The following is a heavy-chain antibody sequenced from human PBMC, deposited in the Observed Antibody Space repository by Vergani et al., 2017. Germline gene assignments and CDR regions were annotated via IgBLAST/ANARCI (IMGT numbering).Heavy chain of an antibody. Sequence: QVQLVQSGAEVKKPGASVKVSCKASGYTFTSYYMHWVRQAPGQGLEWMGIINPSGCSTSYAQKFQGRVTMTRDTSTSTVYMELSSLRSEDTAVYYCARATPEYGDYGGSFDYWGQGTLVTVSS. V-gene: IGHV1-46*03. D-gene: IGHD4-17*01. CDR2: INPSGCST. J-gene: IGHJ4*02. CDR3: ARATPEYGDYGGSFDY. CDR1: GYTFTSYY.